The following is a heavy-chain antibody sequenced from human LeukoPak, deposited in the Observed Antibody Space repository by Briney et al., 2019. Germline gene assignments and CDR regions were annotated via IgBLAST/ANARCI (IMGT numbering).Heavy chain of an antibody. J-gene: IGHJ4*02. CDR2: ISSSGSTI. D-gene: IGHD6-13*01. V-gene: IGHV3-48*03. CDR1: GFTFSSYE. Sequence: PGGSLRLSCAASGFTFSSYEMNWVRQAPGKGLEWVSYISSSGSTIYYADSVKGRFTISRDNAKNSLYLQMNSLRAEDTAVYYCASTIEIAAAGTGSFGYWGQGTLVTVSS. CDR3: ASTIEIAAAGTGSFGY.